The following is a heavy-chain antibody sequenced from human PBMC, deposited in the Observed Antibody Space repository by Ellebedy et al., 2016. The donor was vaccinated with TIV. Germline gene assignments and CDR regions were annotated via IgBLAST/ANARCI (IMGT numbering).Heavy chain of an antibody. CDR2: INAYNGDT. J-gene: IGHJ4*02. CDR3: ARDKGEAGASDY. D-gene: IGHD3-16*01. Sequence: AASVKVSCKASGYTFTSYGISWVRQAPGQGLEWMGWINAYNGDTNYDQKLQGRVTMTTDTSTSTAYMELRSLRSDDTAVYYCARDKGEAGASDYWGQGTLVTVSS. V-gene: IGHV1-18*04. CDR1: GYTFTSYG.